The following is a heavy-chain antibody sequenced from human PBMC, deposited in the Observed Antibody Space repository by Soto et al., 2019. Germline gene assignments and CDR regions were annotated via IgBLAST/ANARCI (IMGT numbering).Heavy chain of an antibody. CDR2: IYYSGST. J-gene: IGHJ4*02. V-gene: IGHV4-59*08. D-gene: IGHD5-12*01. CDR3: ASGGGYHRTHDY. CDR1: SGTISSYY. Sequence: SETLSLTCTVSSGTISSYYWSWIRQPPGKGLEWIGYIYYSGSTNYNPSLKSRVTISVDTSKNQFSLKLSSVTAADTAVYYCASGGGYHRTHDYWGQGTLVTVSS.